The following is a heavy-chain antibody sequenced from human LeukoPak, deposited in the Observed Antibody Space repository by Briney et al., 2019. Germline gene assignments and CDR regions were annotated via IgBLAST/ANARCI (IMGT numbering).Heavy chain of an antibody. D-gene: IGHD5-18*01. CDR1: GFTFSSYE. V-gene: IGHV3-48*03. J-gene: IGHJ4*02. Sequence: GGSLRLSCAASGFTFSSYEMNWVRQAPGKGLEWVSHISSSGSTIYYADSVKGRFTISRDNAKNSLYLQMNSLRAEDTAVYYCARQSGYSYGFDYWGQGTLVTVSS. CDR2: ISSSGSTI. CDR3: ARQSGYSYGFDY.